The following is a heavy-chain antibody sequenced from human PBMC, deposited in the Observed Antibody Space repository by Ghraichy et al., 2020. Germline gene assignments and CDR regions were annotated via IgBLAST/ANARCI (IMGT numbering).Heavy chain of an antibody. J-gene: IGHJ4*02. CDR3: ARGYCDSTNCYGPAFDY. CDR1: GFTFSSYD. D-gene: IGHD2-2*01. V-gene: IGHV3-13*01. Sequence: GGSLRLSCAASGFTFSSYDMHWVRQATGKGLEWVSALGTAGDTYYPGSVKGRFTISRENAKNSLYLQMNSLRAGDTAVYYCARGYCDSTNCYGPAFDYWGQGTLVTVSS. CDR2: LGTAGDT.